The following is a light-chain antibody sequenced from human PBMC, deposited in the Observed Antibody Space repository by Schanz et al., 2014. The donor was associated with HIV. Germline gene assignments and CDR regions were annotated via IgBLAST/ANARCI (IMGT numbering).Light chain of an antibody. CDR1: QSVSSY. J-gene: IGKJ1*01. CDR3: QQYNTYWT. V-gene: IGKV3D-15*01. CDR2: GAS. Sequence: EIVLTQSPGTLSLSPGERATLSCRASQSVSSYLAWYQQKPGQAPRLLIYGASSRATGIPDRFSGSGSGTEFTLTISSLQPDDFATYYCQQYNTYWTFGQGTKVEIK.